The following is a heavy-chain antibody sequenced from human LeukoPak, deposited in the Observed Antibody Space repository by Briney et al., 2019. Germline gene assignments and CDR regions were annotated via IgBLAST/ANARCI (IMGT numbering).Heavy chain of an antibody. Sequence: GGSLRLSCAASGFTFNDYYMSWIRQAPGKGLEWLPYINIGGTNTHYADSVKGRFTISRDNAKKSLYLEMNNLRAEDTAVYYCATDGARFDTWGQGVLVTVSS. CDR2: INIGGTNT. J-gene: IGHJ5*02. CDR3: ATDGARFDT. V-gene: IGHV3-11*01. CDR1: GFTFNDYY.